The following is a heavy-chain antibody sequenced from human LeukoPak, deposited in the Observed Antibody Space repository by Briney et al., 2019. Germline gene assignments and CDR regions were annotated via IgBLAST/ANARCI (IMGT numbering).Heavy chain of an antibody. CDR2: IKQDGSEK. Sequence: PGGSLRLSCAASGFIFSSYWMSWVRQAPGKGLEWVANIKQDGSEKYYVDSVKGRFTIFRDNAKNSLYLQMNSLRAEDTAVYYCARALIAVAGWSDYWGQGTLVTVSS. V-gene: IGHV3-7*01. J-gene: IGHJ4*02. CDR3: ARALIAVAGWSDY. CDR1: GFIFSSYW. D-gene: IGHD6-19*01.